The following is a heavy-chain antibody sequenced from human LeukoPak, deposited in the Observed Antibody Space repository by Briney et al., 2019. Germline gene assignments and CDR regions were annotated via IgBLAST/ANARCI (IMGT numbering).Heavy chain of an antibody. CDR1: GFTFDDYG. CDR2: INWNGGST. J-gene: IGHJ6*03. CDR3: ARVGGVGIAAAGARGLMDV. Sequence: PGGSLRLSCAASGFTFDDYGMSWVRQAPGKGLEWVSGINWNGGSTGYADSVKGRFTISRDNAKNSLYLQMNSLRAEDTALYYCARVGGVGIAAAGARGLMDVWGKGTTVTVSS. D-gene: IGHD6-13*01. V-gene: IGHV3-20*04.